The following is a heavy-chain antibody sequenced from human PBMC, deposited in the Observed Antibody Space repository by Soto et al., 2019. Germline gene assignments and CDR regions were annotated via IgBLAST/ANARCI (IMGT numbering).Heavy chain of an antibody. D-gene: IGHD1-26*01. V-gene: IGHV4-34*01. CDR3: ARGSGNFDY. Sequence: QVQLQQWGAGLLKPSETLSLTCAVYGGSLSGYYWSWIRQPPGKGLEWIGEINHSGSTNYNPSLKSRVTISVDTSKNQFSLKLSSVTAADTAVYYGARGSGNFDYWGQGTLVTVSS. J-gene: IGHJ4*02. CDR1: GGSLSGYY. CDR2: INHSGST.